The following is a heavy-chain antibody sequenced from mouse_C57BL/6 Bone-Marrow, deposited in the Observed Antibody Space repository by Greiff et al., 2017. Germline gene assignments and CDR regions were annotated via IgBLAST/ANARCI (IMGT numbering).Heavy chain of an antibody. Sequence: EVKLQESGPELVKPGASVKISCKASGYSFTGYYMNWVKQSPEKSLEWIGEINPSTGGTTYNQKFKAKATLTVDKSSSTAYMQLKSLTSEDSAVYYCARRGQLRLRGAMDYWGQGTSVTVSS. J-gene: IGHJ4*01. CDR1: GYSFTGYY. CDR3: ARRGQLRLRGAMDY. V-gene: IGHV1-42*01. D-gene: IGHD3-2*02. CDR2: INPSTGGT.